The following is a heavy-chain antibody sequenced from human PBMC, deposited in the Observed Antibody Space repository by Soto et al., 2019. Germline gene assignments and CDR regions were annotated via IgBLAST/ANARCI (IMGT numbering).Heavy chain of an antibody. D-gene: IGHD6-19*01. J-gene: IGHJ6*02. Sequence: QVQLVQSGAEVKKPGASVKVSCKASGYTFTGYYMHWVRRAPGQGLEWMGWINPNSGGTNYAQKFKGWVTMTRDRSISTAYMELRWLRSDDTAVYYCAREWGAVAGKDYYYYGMDVWGQGTTVTVSS. V-gene: IGHV1-2*04. CDR2: INPNSGGT. CDR3: AREWGAVAGKDYYYYGMDV. CDR1: GYTFTGYY.